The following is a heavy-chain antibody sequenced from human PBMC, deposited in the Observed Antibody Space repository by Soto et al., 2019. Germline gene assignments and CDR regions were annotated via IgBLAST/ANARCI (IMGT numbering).Heavy chain of an antibody. Sequence: GGSLRLSCAASGFTFSSYGMHWVRQAPGKGLEWVAVIWYDGSNKYYANSVKGRFTISRDNSKNTLYLQMNSLRAEDTAVYYCARDLDYDILTGYYKGYYGMDVWGQGTTVTVSS. CDR1: GFTFSSYG. CDR3: ARDLDYDILTGYYKGYYGMDV. J-gene: IGHJ6*02. D-gene: IGHD3-9*01. V-gene: IGHV3-33*01. CDR2: IWYDGSNK.